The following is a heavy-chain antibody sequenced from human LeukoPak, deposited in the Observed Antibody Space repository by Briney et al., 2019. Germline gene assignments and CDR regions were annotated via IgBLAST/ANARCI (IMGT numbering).Heavy chain of an antibody. CDR1: GGSISSSSYY. V-gene: IGHV4-39*01. CDR3: ASYDSSGYYNFDY. Sequence: SETLSLTCTVSGGSISSSSYYWGWIRQPPGKGLEWIGTIYYSGSTYYNPSLKSRVTISVDTSKNQFSLKLSSVTAADTAVYYCASYDSSGYYNFDYWGQGTLVTVSS. J-gene: IGHJ4*02. D-gene: IGHD3-22*01. CDR2: IYYSGST.